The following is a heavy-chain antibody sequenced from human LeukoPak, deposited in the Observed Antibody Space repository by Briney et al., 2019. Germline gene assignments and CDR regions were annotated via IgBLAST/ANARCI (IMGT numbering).Heavy chain of an antibody. CDR1: GGSISSGSYY. D-gene: IGHD3-22*01. Sequence: PSQTLSLTCTVSGGSISSGSYYWGWIRQPPGKGLEWIGSIYYSGSTYYNPSLKSRVTISVDTSKNQFSLKLSSVTAADTAVYYCARDLGSQGYYDSSGYVDYWGQGTLVTVSS. J-gene: IGHJ4*02. CDR2: IYYSGST. CDR3: ARDLGSQGYYDSSGYVDY. V-gene: IGHV4-39*07.